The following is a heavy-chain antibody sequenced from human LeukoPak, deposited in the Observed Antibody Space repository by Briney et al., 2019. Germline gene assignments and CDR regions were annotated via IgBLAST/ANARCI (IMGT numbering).Heavy chain of an antibody. Sequence: SETLSLTCTVSGGSISNYHWGWIRQPPGKGLEWIGYIYYSGSTNYNPSLKSRVTISVDTSKNQFSLKLSSVTAADTAVYYCARGRRYYYDSSGYYPADWGQGTLVTVSS. V-gene: IGHV4-59*01. CDR1: GGSISNYH. J-gene: IGHJ4*02. CDR3: ARGRRYYYDSSGYYPAD. D-gene: IGHD3-22*01. CDR2: IYYSGST.